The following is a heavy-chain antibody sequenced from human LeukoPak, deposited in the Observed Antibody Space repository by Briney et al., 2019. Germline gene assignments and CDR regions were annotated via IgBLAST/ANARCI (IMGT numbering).Heavy chain of an antibody. CDR2: ISSSGSTI. CDR3: ARSSGWYGSTMDY. Sequence: GGSLRLSCAASGFTFSSYSMNWVRQAPGKGLEWVSYISSSGSTIYYADSVKGRFTISRDNAKNSLYLQMNSLRAEDTAVYYCARSSGWYGSTMDYWGQGTLVTVSS. CDR1: GFTFSSYS. V-gene: IGHV3-48*04. D-gene: IGHD6-19*01. J-gene: IGHJ4*02.